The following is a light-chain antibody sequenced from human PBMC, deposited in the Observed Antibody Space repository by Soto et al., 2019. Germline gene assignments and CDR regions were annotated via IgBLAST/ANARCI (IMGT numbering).Light chain of an antibody. CDR3: QQYGSSPQT. V-gene: IGKV3-20*01. CDR1: QSVSSSY. CDR2: GAS. Sequence: EIVLTQSPGTLSLPPGERATLSCRASQSVSSSYLAWYQQKPGQAPRLLIYGASSRATGIPDRFSGSGSGTDFTLTISRLEPEDFAAYYCQQYGSSPQTFGQGTKGEIK. J-gene: IGKJ1*01.